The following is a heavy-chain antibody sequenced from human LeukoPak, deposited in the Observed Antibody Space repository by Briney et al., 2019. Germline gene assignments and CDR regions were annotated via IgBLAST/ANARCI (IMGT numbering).Heavy chain of an antibody. D-gene: IGHD3-22*01. CDR3: ARYYYDSSGERTDAFDI. V-gene: IGHV4-61*02. CDR2: IYTSGST. CDR1: GGSISSGSYY. J-gene: IGHJ3*02. Sequence: SETLSLTCTVSGGSISSGSYYWSWIRQPAGKGLEWIGRIYTSGSTNYNPSLKSRVTISVDTSKNQFSLKLSSVTAADTAVYYCARYYYDSSGERTDAFDIWGQGTMVTVSS.